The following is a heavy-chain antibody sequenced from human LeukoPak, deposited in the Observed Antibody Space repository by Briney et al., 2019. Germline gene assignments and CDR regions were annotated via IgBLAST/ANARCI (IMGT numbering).Heavy chain of an antibody. D-gene: IGHD2-2*01. CDR2: ISSSGSTI. CDR1: GFTFSSYE. Sequence: GGSLRLSCAASGFTFSSYEMNWVRQAPGKGLEWVSYISSSGSTIYYADSVKGRFTISRDNAKNSVYLQMNDVRVEDTAVYYCVGEAPGYWGQGALVTVSS. CDR3: VGEAPGY. V-gene: IGHV3-48*03. J-gene: IGHJ4*02.